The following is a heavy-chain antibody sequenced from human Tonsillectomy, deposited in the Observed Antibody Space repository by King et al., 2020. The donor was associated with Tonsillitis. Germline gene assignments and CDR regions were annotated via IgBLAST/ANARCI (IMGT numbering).Heavy chain of an antibody. CDR2: ISSSRSYI. CDR1: GFTFSSYS. V-gene: IGHV3-21*01. CDR3: ASDGIPGYDYVWGGQIDY. Sequence: QLVQSGGGLVKPGGSLRLSCAASGFTFSSYSMNWVRQAPGKGLEWVSSISSSRSYIYYADSVKGRFTISRDNAKNSLYLQMNSLKAEDTAVYYCASDGIPGYDYVWGGQIDYWGQGTLVTVSS. D-gene: IGHD3-16*01. J-gene: IGHJ4*02.